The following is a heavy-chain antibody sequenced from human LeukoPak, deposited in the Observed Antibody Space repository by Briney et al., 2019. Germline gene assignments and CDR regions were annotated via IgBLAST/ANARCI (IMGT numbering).Heavy chain of an antibody. CDR3: ARGSGDEWPYCGGDICYYYGMDV. Sequence: PSETLSLTCTVPGGSISSYYWSWIRQPPGKGLEWIGYIYYSGSTNYNPSLKSRVTISVDTSKNQFSLKLSSVTAADTAVYYCARGSGDEWPYCGGDICYYYGMDVWGQGTTVTVSS. J-gene: IGHJ6*02. D-gene: IGHD2-21*02. V-gene: IGHV4-59*08. CDR2: IYYSGST. CDR1: GGSISSYY.